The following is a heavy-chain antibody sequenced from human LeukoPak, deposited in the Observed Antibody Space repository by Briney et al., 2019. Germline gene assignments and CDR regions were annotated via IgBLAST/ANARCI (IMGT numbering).Heavy chain of an antibody. CDR3: ARGRGDYGSYYMDV. CDR1: AFTFSDYS. Sequence: PGGSLRLSCAASAFTFSDYSMNWVRQAPGKGLEWVSSISSGAYSADSVKGRFTISRDNAKNSLYLQMNSLRAEDTAVYYCARGRGDYGSYYMDVWGKGITVTVSS. D-gene: IGHD4-17*01. V-gene: IGHV3-69-1*02. J-gene: IGHJ6*03. CDR2: ISSGA.